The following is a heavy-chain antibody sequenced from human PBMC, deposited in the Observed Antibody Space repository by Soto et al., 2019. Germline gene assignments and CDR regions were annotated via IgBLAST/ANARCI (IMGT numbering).Heavy chain of an antibody. Sequence: GSLRLSCAASGFTFSDYYMSWIRQAPGKGLEWVSYISSSSSYTNYADSVKGRFTISRDNAKNSLYLQMNSLRAEDTAVYYCTRQGCGSTSCYSQLDYWGQGTLVTVSS. CDR1: GFTFSDYY. J-gene: IGHJ4*02. D-gene: IGHD2-2*02. V-gene: IGHV3-11*06. CDR2: ISSSSSYT. CDR3: TRQGCGSTSCYSQLDY.